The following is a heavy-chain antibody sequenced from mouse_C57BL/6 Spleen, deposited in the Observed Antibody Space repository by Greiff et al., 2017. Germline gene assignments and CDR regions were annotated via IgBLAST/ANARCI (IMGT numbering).Heavy chain of an antibody. CDR2: ISDGGSYT. J-gene: IGHJ2*01. V-gene: IGHV5-4*01. CDR1: GFTFSSYA. Sequence: EVKVVESGGGLVKPGGSLKLSCAASGFTFSSYAMSWVRQTPEKRLEWVATISDGGSYTSYPDNVKGRFTISRDNAKNNLYLQMSHLKSEDTAMYYCARDSDGYYYFDYWGQGTTLTVAS. CDR3: ARDSDGYYYFDY. D-gene: IGHD2-3*01.